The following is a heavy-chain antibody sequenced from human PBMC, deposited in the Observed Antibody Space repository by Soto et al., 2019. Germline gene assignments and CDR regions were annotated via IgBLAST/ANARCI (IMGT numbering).Heavy chain of an antibody. CDR2: IYYSGGT. V-gene: IGHV4-59*01. Sequence: QVQLQESGPGLVKPSETLSLTCTVSGGSISSYYWTWIRQPPGKGLEWIGYIYYSGGTNYNPSLTSRVTISVDTSKNQFSLKLSSVTAAGTAVYYCARDSKRGYSGYDKLDYWGQGTLVTVSS. J-gene: IGHJ4*02. D-gene: IGHD5-12*01. CDR3: ARDSKRGYSGYDKLDY. CDR1: GGSISSYY.